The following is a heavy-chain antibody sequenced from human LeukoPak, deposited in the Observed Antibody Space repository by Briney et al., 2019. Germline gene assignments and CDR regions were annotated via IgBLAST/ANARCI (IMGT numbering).Heavy chain of an antibody. CDR3: ARDWDLRGYYFDY. CDR1: GYTFTSYA. D-gene: IGHD1-26*01. J-gene: IGHJ4*02. CDR2: ISTNTGHP. Sequence: ASVKVSCKASGYTFTSYAMNWVRQAPGQGLEWMGWISTNTGHPTYAQGFTGRFVFSLDTSVSTAYLQISSLKAEDTAVYYCARDWDLRGYYFDYWGQGTLVTVSS. V-gene: IGHV7-4-1*02.